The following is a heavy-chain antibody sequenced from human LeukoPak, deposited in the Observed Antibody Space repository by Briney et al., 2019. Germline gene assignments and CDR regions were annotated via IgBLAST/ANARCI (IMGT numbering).Heavy chain of an antibody. CDR3: ARGNISMDYGMDV. Sequence: GGSLRLSCAASGFTFSSYEMNWVRQAPGKGLEWVSYISSSGSTIYYADSVKGRFTISRDNAKNSLYLQMNSLRAEDTAVYYCARGNISMDYGMDVWGQGTTVTVSS. CDR1: GFTFSSYE. CDR2: ISSSGSTI. V-gene: IGHV3-48*03. J-gene: IGHJ6*02. D-gene: IGHD2/OR15-2a*01.